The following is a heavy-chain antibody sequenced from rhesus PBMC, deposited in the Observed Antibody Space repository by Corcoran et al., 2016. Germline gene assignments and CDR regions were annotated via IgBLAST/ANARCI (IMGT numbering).Heavy chain of an antibody. CDR3: ARRRIAAAMYYFDY. J-gene: IGHJ4*01. D-gene: IGHD6-31*01. Sequence: QVQLQESGPGVVKPSETLSLTCAVSGYSISSGYDWSWIRHPPGKGLEWIWYIYGSSGSTNYNPSLNNRVTISKDTSKNQFSLKLSSVTAADTAVYYCARRRIAAAMYYFDYWGQGVLVTVSS. CDR1: GYSISSGYD. V-gene: IGHV4-76*01. CDR2: IYGSSGST.